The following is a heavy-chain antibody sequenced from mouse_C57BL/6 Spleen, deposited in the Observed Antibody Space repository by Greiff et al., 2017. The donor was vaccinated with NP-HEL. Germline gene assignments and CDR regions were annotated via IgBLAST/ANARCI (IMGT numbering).Heavy chain of an antibody. CDR1: GFTFSSYA. V-gene: IGHV5-4*01. J-gene: IGHJ4*01. Sequence: EVQGVESGGGLVKPGGSLKLSCAASGFTFSSYAMSWVRQTPEKRLEWVATISDGGSYTYYPDNVKGRFTISRDNAKNNLYLQMSHLKSEDTAMYYWASLYDYDGNYYAMDYWGQGTSVTVSS. CDR2: ISDGGSYT. CDR3: ASLYDYDGNYYAMDY. D-gene: IGHD2-4*01.